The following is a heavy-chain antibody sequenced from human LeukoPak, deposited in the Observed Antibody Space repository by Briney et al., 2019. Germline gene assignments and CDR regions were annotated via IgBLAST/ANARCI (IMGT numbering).Heavy chain of an antibody. V-gene: IGHV1-2*06. CDR3: ARVSSGWYVASYFDY. CDR2: INPNSGGT. D-gene: IGHD6-19*01. Sequence: ASVKVSCKASGYTFTGYYMHWVRQAPGQGLEWMGRINPNSGGTNYAQKFQGRVTMTRDTSISTAYMELSRLRCDDTAVYYCARVSSGWYVASYFDYWGQGTLVTVSS. CDR1: GYTFTGYY. J-gene: IGHJ4*02.